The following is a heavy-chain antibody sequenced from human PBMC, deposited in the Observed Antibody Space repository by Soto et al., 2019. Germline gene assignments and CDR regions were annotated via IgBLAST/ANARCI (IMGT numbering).Heavy chain of an antibody. J-gene: IGHJ4*02. CDR1: GFTFSDPW. D-gene: IGHD3-16*01. V-gene: IGHV3-7*04. CDR2: INQDGNEK. CDR3: ARGFGIDY. Sequence: ESGGGLVQPGGSLRLSCAASGFTFSDPWMTWVRQAPGKGLEWVANINQDGNEKHYVDSVKGRFTISRDNATKSLDLQMTSLRAEDTAIYYCARGFGIDYWGQGTLVIVSS.